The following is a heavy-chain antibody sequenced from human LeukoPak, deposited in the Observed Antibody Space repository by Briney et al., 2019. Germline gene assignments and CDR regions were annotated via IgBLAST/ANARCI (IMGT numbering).Heavy chain of an antibody. V-gene: IGHV3-30*03. CDR2: ISYDGSNK. CDR3: ASGGAFDY. D-gene: IGHD3-16*01. J-gene: IGHJ4*02. CDR1: GFTFSSYG. Sequence: GGSLRLSCAASGFTFSSYGMHWVRQAPGKGLEWVAVISYDGSNKYYADSVKGRFTISRDNSKNTLYLQMNSLRAEDTAVYYCASGGAFDYWGQGTLVTVSS.